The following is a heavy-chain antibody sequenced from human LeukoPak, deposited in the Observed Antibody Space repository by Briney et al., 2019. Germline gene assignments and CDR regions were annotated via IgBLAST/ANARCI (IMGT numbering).Heavy chain of an antibody. V-gene: IGHV3-21*01. J-gene: IGHJ4*02. D-gene: IGHD6-6*01. CDR1: GFTFSSYS. Sequence: GGSLRLSCAASGFTFSSYSMTWVRQAPGKGLEWVSSISSSSSYIYYADSVKGRFTISRDNAKNSLYLQMNSLRAEDTAVYYCARDQYSSSSEAFDYWGQGTLVTVSS. CDR2: ISSSSSYI. CDR3: ARDQYSSSSEAFDY.